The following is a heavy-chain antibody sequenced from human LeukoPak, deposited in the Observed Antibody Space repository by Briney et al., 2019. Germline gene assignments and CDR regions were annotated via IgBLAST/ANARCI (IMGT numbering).Heavy chain of an antibody. J-gene: IGHJ6*02. V-gene: IGHV1-18*01. CDR3: ARDVSVVRGVIFFPYYYYGMDV. CDR2: ISAYNGNT. CDR1: GYTFTSYG. D-gene: IGHD3-10*01. Sequence: ASVKVSCKASGYTFTSYGISWVRQAPGQGLEWMGWISAYNGNTNYAQKLQGRVTMTTDTSTSTAYMELRSLRSDDTAVYYCARDVSVVRGVIFFPYYYYGMDVWGQGTTVTVSS.